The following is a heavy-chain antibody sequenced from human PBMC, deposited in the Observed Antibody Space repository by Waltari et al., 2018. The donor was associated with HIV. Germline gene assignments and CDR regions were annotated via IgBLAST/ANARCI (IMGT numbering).Heavy chain of an antibody. D-gene: IGHD2-21*02. CDR2: IYHSGST. Sequence: QVQLQESGPGLVKPSETLSLTCAVSGYSISRGYYWGWIRQPPGKGLEWIGSIYHSGSTYYNPSLKRRVTISVDTSKNQFSLKLSSVTAADTAVYYCARAGLTATNNWFDPWGQGTLVTVSS. V-gene: IGHV4-38-2*01. J-gene: IGHJ5*02. CDR1: GYSISRGYY. CDR3: ARAGLTATNNWFDP.